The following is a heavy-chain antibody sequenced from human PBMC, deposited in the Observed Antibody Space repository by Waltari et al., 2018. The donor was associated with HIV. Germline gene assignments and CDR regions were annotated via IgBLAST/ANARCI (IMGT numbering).Heavy chain of an antibody. J-gene: IGHJ2*01. D-gene: IGHD4-4*01. CDR1: GYTFTGSY. CDR3: ARGPATVTTDSAYWYFDL. Sequence: QVQLVQSGAEVEKPGASVKVSCKTSGYTFTGSYMHWVRPGPGHGLEWMGWINPNSGGTNYAQKFQGRVTMTRDTSISTAYMELSRLRSDDTAVYYCARGPATVTTDSAYWYFDLWGRGTLVTVSS. V-gene: IGHV1-2*02. CDR2: INPNSGGT.